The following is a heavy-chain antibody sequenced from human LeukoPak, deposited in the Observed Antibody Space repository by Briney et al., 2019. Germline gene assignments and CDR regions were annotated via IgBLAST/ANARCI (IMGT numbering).Heavy chain of an antibody. Sequence: ASVKVSCKASGYTFTGYYILWVRQAPGQGLEWMGGINPNSGGTNYAQKFQGRVTMTRDTSISTAYMELSRLRSDDTAVYYCARDYLAAAGYYYYYMDVWGKGTTVTVSS. CDR3: ARDYLAAAGYYYYYMDV. D-gene: IGHD6-13*01. CDR2: INPNSGGT. CDR1: GYTFTGYY. V-gene: IGHV1-2*02. J-gene: IGHJ6*03.